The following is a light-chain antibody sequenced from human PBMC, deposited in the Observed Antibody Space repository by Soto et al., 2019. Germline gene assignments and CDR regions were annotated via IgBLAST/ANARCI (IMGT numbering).Light chain of an antibody. CDR3: SSYPSIIDIV. V-gene: IGLV2-14*03. Sequence: HSALTQPVSVSGSPGQSITISCTGTSYDIGPYDYVSWYQQHPGKAPKLLIYDVTNRASGVSDHFSGSKSGRTASLTISELQAEDEADYYCSSYPSIIDIVFGGGTKLTVL. CDR1: SYDIGPYDY. J-gene: IGLJ2*01. CDR2: DVT.